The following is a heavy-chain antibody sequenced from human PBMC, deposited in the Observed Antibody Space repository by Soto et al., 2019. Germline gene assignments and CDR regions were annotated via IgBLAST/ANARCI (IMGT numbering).Heavy chain of an antibody. V-gene: IGHV1-69*13. D-gene: IGHD2-8*01. CDR1: GGTFSSYA. CDR3: ARELNGAFDI. CDR2: IIPIFGTA. J-gene: IGHJ3*02. Sequence: SVKVSCKASGGTFSSYAISWVRQAPGQGLEWMGGIIPIFGTANYTQKFQGRVTITADESTSTAYMELSSLRSEDTAVYYCARELNGAFDIWGQGTMVTVSS.